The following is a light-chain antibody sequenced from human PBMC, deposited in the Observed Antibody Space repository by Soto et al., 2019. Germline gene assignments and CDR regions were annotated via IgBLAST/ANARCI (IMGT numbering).Light chain of an antibody. V-gene: IGKV4-1*01. CDR3: QQYYSTPVG. Sequence: DIVMTQSPDSLAVSLGERATINCKSSQSVLYSSNNKNYLAWYQQKPGQPPKLLIYWASTRESGVPDRFSGSGSGTDFTLTISSLQAEDVAVYYCQQYYSTPVGFGQGTNVDIK. CDR2: WAS. CDR1: QSVLYSSNNKNY. J-gene: IGKJ1*01.